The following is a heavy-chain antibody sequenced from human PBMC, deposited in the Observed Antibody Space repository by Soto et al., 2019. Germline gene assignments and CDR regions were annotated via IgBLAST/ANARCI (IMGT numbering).Heavy chain of an antibody. J-gene: IGHJ5*02. V-gene: IGHV4-4*07. CDR1: GASISGFY. Sequence: SETLSLTCTVSGASISGFYWSWIRKSAGKGLEWIGRIYATGTTDYNPSLKSRVMMSVGTSKKQFSLKLRSVTAADTAVYYCVRDGTKALRDWFDPWGQGISVTVSS. CDR3: VRDGTKALRDWFDP. D-gene: IGHD1-1*01. CDR2: IYATGTT.